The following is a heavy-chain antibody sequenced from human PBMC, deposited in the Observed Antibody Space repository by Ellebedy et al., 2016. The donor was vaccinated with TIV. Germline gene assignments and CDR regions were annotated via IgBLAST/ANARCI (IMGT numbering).Heavy chain of an antibody. V-gene: IGHV3-23*01. CDR1: GFTFSHFP. CDR2: ISASGGST. J-gene: IGHJ4*02. Sequence: GESLKISXTASGFTFSHFPMSWVRRAPGTGLEWVAGISASGGSTIYADSVQGRFSISRDNSKNTLYLQMNSLRADDTAEYYCAKRGGNCSTTFCYTLGDFDRWGQGTLVTVSS. D-gene: IGHD2/OR15-2a*01. CDR3: AKRGGNCSTTFCYTLGDFDR.